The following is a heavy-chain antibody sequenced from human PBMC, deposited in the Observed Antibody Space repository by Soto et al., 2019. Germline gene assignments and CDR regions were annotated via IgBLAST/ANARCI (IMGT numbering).Heavy chain of an antibody. D-gene: IGHD3-3*01. J-gene: IGHJ6*02. V-gene: IGHV3-30*18. CDR2: ISYDGSNK. CDR1: GFTFSSYG. CDR3: AKGPDDYDFWSGYLPRMDV. Sequence: QVQLVESGGGVVQPGRSLRLSCAASGFTFSSYGMHWVRQAPGKGLEWVAVISYDGSNKYYADSVKGRFTISRDNSNNTLYLQMNSLRAEDTAVYYCAKGPDDYDFWSGYLPRMDVWGQGTTVTVSS.